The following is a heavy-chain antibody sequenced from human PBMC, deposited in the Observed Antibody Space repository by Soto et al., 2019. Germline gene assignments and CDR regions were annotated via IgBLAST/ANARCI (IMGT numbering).Heavy chain of an antibody. V-gene: IGHV4-61*01. CDR1: GGSVNSGSYT. CDR3: ARVITPNYDFWSGFKAFDI. Sequence: SETLSLTCTVSGGSVNSGSYTWSWIRQPPGKGLEWIGYIYYSGSTNYNPTLKSRVTISVDTSKNQFSLKLSSVTAADTAVYYCARVITPNYDFWSGFKAFDIWGQGTIVTVSS. J-gene: IGHJ3*02. CDR2: IYYSGST. D-gene: IGHD3-3*01.